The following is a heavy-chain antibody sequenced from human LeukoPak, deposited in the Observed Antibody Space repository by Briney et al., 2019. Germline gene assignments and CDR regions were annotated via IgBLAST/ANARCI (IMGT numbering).Heavy chain of an antibody. D-gene: IGHD1-26*01. Sequence: GGSLRLSCAASGFTISSYGIHWVRQAPVKGLEWVAFIRYDGSDKYFADIVKGRFTISRDNSKNTVYLQMNSLRVEDTAIYYCARDPLTGSYGVNWLDPWGQGTLVTVSS. CDR1: GFTISSYG. V-gene: IGHV3-30*02. CDR2: IRYDGSDK. CDR3: ARDPLTGSYGVNWLDP. J-gene: IGHJ5*02.